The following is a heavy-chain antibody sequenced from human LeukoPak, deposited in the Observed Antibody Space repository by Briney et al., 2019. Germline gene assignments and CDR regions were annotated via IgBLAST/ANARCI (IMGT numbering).Heavy chain of an antibody. V-gene: IGHV3-48*03. J-gene: IGHJ3*02. CDR1: GFTFSSYE. CDR3: ARRTGDTDAFDI. Sequence: PGGSLRLSCAAPGFTFSSYEMNWVRQAPGKGLEWVSYISSSGSTIYYADSVKGRFTISRDNAKNSLYLQMNSLRAEDTAVYYCARRTGDTDAFDIWGQGTMVTVSS. CDR2: ISSSGSTI. D-gene: IGHD4-17*01.